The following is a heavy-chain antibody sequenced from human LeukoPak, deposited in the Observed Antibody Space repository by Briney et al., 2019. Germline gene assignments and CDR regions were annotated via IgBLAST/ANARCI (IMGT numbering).Heavy chain of an antibody. V-gene: IGHV4-59*08. CDR2: IYYSGST. D-gene: IGHD5-12*01. Sequence: SETLSLTCTVSGGSISRYSWSWIRQPPGKGLEWIGYIYYSGSTNYNPSLKSRVTISVDTSKNQFSLKLSSVTAAETAVYYCARLTTIGFDYWGQGTLVTVSS. CDR3: ARLTTIGFDY. J-gene: IGHJ4*02. CDR1: GGSISRYS.